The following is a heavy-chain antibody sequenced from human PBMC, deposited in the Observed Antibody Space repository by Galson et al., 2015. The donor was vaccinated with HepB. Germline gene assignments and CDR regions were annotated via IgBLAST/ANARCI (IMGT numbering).Heavy chain of an antibody. V-gene: IGHV1-46*01. J-gene: IGHJ4*02. CDR1: GYTFTSYY. Sequence: QSGAEVKKPGESLKISCKASGYTFTSYYMHWVRQAPGQGLEWMGIINPSGGSTSYAQKFQGRVTMTRDTSTSTVYMELSSLRSEDTAVYYCARGRITGTTGAERRGYYFDYWGQGTLVTVSS. D-gene: IGHD1-7*01. CDR2: INPSGGST. CDR3: ARGRITGTTGAERRGYYFDY.